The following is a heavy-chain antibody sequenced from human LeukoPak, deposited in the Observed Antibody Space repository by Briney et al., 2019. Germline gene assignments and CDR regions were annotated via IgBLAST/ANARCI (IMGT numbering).Heavy chain of an antibody. J-gene: IGHJ4*02. CDR2: MYSSGSV. CDR1: GNSISAYY. CDR3: VTSYDDGRGYFPAY. V-gene: IGHV4-4*07. Sequence: PSETLSLTCTVSGNSISAYYWSWIRQSAGKGLEWIGRMYSSGSVIHNPSLKSRVILSVDTSKNQVFLKLGSVTAADTAIYYCVTSYDDGRGYFPAYWGQGTLVIVSA. D-gene: IGHD3-16*01.